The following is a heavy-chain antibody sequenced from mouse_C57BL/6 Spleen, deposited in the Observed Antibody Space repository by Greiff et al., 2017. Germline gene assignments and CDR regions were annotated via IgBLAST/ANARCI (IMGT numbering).Heavy chain of an antibody. J-gene: IGHJ2*01. V-gene: IGHV3-6*01. D-gene: IGHD2-5*01. CDR3: ARETGYSNYFDY. CDR2: ISYDGSN. CDR1: GHSITSGYY. Sequence: EVKLQESGPGLVKPSQSLSLTCSVTGHSITSGYYWNWIRQFPGNKLEWMGYISYDGSNNYNPSLKNRISITRDTSKNQFFLKLNSVTTEDTATYYCARETGYSNYFDYWGQGTTLTVSS.